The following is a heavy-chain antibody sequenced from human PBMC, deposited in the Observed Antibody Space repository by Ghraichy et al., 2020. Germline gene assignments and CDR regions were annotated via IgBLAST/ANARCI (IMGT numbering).Heavy chain of an antibody. CDR2: INHSGST. CDR3: ARGWGSGWYFWRGKPGKNAEYFQH. D-gene: IGHD6-19*01. Sequence: SQTLSLTCAVYGGSFSGYYWSWIRQPPGKGLEWIGEINHSGSTNYNPSLKSRVTISVDTSKNQFSLKLSSVTAADTAVYYCARGWGSGWYFWRGKPGKNAEYFQHWGQGTLVTVSS. CDR1: GGSFSGYY. V-gene: IGHV4-34*01. J-gene: IGHJ1*01.